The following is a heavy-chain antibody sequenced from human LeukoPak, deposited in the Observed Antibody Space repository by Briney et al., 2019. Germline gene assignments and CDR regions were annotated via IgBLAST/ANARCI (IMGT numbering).Heavy chain of an antibody. J-gene: IGHJ5*02. CDR3: ARACGSGGESGYWFDP. Sequence: VASVKVSCKASGYTFTSYDINWVRQATGQGLEWMGWMNPNSGNTGYAQKFQGRVTITRNTSISTAYMELSSLRSEDTAVYYCARACGSGGESGYWFDPWGQGTLVTVSS. CDR2: MNPNSGNT. V-gene: IGHV1-8*03. D-gene: IGHD3-10*01. CDR1: GYTFTSYD.